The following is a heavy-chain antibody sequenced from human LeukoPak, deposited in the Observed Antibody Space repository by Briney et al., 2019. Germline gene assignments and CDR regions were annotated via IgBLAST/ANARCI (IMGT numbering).Heavy chain of an antibody. CDR2: SGTSGNPI. CDR3: ARDQWLDY. Sequence: GGSLRLSCAASGFTFSGYIMNWVRQAPGKGLEWISFSGTSGNPIYYADSVKGRFTVSRDNAKNSLYLQMNSLRAEDTAVYYCARDQWLDYWGQGTLVTVSS. D-gene: IGHD6-19*01. J-gene: IGHJ4*02. V-gene: IGHV3-48*01. CDR1: GFTFSGYI.